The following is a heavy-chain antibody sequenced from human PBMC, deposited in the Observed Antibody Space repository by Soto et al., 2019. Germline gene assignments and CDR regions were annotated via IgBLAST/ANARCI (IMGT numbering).Heavy chain of an antibody. J-gene: IGHJ6*03. CDR3: AKAAGYYYYYMDV. CDR2: ISGSGGST. D-gene: IGHD6-25*01. Sequence: PGGSLRLSCAAFAFTFSSYAMNWVRQAPGKGLEWVSTISGSGGSTYYADSVKGRFTISRDNSKNTLSLQMNSLRADDTAVYYCAKAAGYYYYYMDVWGKGTTVTVSS. CDR1: AFTFSSYA. V-gene: IGHV3-23*01.